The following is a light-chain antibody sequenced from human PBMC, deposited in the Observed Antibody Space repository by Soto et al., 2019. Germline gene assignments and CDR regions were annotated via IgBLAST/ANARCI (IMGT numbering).Light chain of an antibody. CDR3: LQSSITPLT. Sequence: DIQMTQSPSSLSASVGDRVTITRRASQSINNFLNWFQQKPGKAPKLLIFGASNLQSGVPSRFSGRGSGTDFTLTINSLQPDDFASYYCLQSSITPLTFGGGTKVEIK. V-gene: IGKV1-39*01. J-gene: IGKJ4*01. CDR1: QSINNF. CDR2: GAS.